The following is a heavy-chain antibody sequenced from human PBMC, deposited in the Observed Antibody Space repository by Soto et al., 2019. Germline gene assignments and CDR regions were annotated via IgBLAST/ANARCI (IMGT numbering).Heavy chain of an antibody. J-gene: IGHJ4*02. V-gene: IGHV3-30*18. D-gene: IGHD6-19*01. Sequence: QVQLVESGGGVVQPGRSLRLSCAASGFTFRSYGMHWVRQAPGKGLEWMAVISFNGNEKYYADSVKGRFTISRDNSRNTLYLQMSSLRAEDTAVYYCAKHYSSAWYPYYFASWGQGTLVTVSS. CDR2: ISFNGNEK. CDR3: AKHYSSAWYPYYFAS. CDR1: GFTFRSYG.